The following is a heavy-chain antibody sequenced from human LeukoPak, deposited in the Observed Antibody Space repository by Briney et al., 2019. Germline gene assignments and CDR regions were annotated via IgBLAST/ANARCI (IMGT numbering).Heavy chain of an antibody. J-gene: IGHJ6*02. CDR1: GYTLTELS. D-gene: IGHD2-2*02. CDR2: FDPEDGET. V-gene: IGHV1-24*01. CDR3: ATQGYCSSTSCYISYYYGMDV. Sequence: ASVKVSCKVSGYTLTELSMHWVRQAPGKGLEWMGGFDPEDGETIYARKFQGRVTMTEDTSTDTAYMELSSLRSEDTAVYYCATQGYCSSTSCYISYYYGMDVWGQGTTVTVSS.